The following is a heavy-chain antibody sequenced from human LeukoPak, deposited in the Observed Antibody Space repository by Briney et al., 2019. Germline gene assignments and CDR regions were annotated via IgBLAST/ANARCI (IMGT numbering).Heavy chain of an antibody. D-gene: IGHD2-8*01. CDR2: ISYDGSNK. J-gene: IGHJ5*02. V-gene: IGHV3-30*03. CDR3: AREGRGYCTNGVCYRDWFDP. Sequence: GGSLRLSCAASGFTFSSYGMHWVRQAPGKGLEWVAVISYDGSNKYYADSVKGRLTISRDNSKNTLYLQMNSLRAEDTAVYYCAREGRGYCTNGVCYRDWFDPWGQGTLVTVSS. CDR1: GFTFSSYG.